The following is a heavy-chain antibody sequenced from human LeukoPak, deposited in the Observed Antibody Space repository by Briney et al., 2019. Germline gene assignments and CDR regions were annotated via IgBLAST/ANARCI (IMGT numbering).Heavy chain of an antibody. CDR2: INSDGSST. CDR3: ARGGITIFGVAPARWFDP. V-gene: IGHV3-74*01. J-gene: IGHJ5*02. CDR1: GFTFSSYW. Sequence: GGSLRLSCAASGFTFSSYWMHWVRQAPGKGLVWVSRINSDGSSTSYADSVKGRFTISRDNAKNTLYLQMNSVRAEDTAVYYCARGGITIFGVAPARWFDPWGQGTLVTVSS. D-gene: IGHD3-3*01.